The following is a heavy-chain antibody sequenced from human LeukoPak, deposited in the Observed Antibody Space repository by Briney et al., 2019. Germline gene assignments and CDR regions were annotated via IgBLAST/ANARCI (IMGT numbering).Heavy chain of an antibody. V-gene: IGHV3-7*03. CDR1: GFTLSSYW. D-gene: IGHD6-19*01. Sequence: PGRSLRLSCAASGFTLSSYWMSWVRQAPGKGLEWVANIKQDGSENNYVDSVKGPFPISRDNAKNSLYLQMNSLRAEDTAAYYCARVGQWLGQTGYYFDYWGQGTLVTVSS. CDR3: ARVGQWLGQTGYYFDY. CDR2: IKQDGSEN. J-gene: IGHJ4*02.